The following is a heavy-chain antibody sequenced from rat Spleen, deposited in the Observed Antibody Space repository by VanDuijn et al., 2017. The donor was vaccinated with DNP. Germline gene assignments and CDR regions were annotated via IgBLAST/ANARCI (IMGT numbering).Heavy chain of an antibody. D-gene: IGHD4-3*01. CDR3: VRWNSGHFDY. J-gene: IGHJ2*01. Sequence: EVQLVETGGGLVQPGRSLKVSCVASGFTFSNYWMFWVRQAPGKGLEWIASISSDGGSTSYSDSVKGRFTISRNNAEDTVYLQMNSLRSEDMATYYCVRWNSGHFDYWGQGVMVTVSS. V-gene: IGHV5-58*01. CDR2: ISSDGGST. CDR1: GFTFSNYW.